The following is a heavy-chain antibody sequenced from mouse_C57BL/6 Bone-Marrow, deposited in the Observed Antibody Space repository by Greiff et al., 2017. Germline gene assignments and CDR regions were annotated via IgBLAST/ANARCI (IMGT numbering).Heavy chain of an antibody. CDR3: ARRLLLYFDY. V-gene: IGHV1-64*01. J-gene: IGHJ2*01. CDR1: GYTFTSYW. D-gene: IGHD2-3*01. Sequence: QVQLQQPGAELVKPGASVKLSCKASGYTFTSYWMHWVKQRPGQGLEWIGMIHPNSGSTNYNEKFKSKTTLTVDKSSSTAYMQLSSLTSEDSAVYYCARRLLLYFDYWGQGTTLTVSS. CDR2: IHPNSGST.